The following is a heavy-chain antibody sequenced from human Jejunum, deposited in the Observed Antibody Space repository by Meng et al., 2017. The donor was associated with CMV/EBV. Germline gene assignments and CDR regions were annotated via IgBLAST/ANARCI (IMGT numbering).Heavy chain of an antibody. CDR3: AKDVGY. V-gene: IGHV3-23*04. J-gene: IGHJ4*02. CDR2: ITTSGDAT. CDR1: GFTFSNYA. Sequence: EVQLVESGGGLVQPGESLRLSCAASGFTFSNYAMSWVRQAPGKGLEWVSTITTSGDATYYADSVRGRFTISRDNSKNTLYLQMNSLRVEDTAVYYCAKDVGYWGQGTLVTVSS. D-gene: IGHD1-26*01.